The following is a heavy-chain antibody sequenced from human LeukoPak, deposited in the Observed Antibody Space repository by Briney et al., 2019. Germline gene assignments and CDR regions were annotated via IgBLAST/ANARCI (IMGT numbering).Heavy chain of an antibody. V-gene: IGHV3-23*01. CDR2: ISGSGGST. CDR1: GFTFSSYA. J-gene: IGHJ3*02. Sequence: GGSLRLSCAASGFTFSSYAMSWVRQAPGKGLEWVSAISGSGGSTYYADSVKGRFTISRDNAKNSLYLQMNSLRVEDTAVYYCARDFSPDAFDIWGQGTRVTVFS. D-gene: IGHD2/OR15-2a*01. CDR3: ARDFSPDAFDI.